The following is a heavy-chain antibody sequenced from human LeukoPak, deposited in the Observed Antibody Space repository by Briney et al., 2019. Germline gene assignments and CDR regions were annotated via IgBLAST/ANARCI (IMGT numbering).Heavy chain of an antibody. CDR3: ARGGYCSSTSCYGDFIFDY. J-gene: IGHJ4*02. V-gene: IGHV4-4*02. D-gene: IGHD2-2*01. Sequence: KASETLSLTCAVSGGSISSSNWWTWARQSPGKGLEWIGEIYHSGSTNYSPSLKSRVTISIDKSKNQFSLKLSSVTAADTAVYYCARGGYCSSTSCYGDFIFDYWGQGTLVTVSS. CDR2: IYHSGST. CDR1: GGSISSSNW.